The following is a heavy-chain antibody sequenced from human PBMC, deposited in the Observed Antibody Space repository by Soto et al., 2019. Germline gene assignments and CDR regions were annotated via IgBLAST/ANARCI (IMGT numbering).Heavy chain of an antibody. CDR1: GFTFSSYG. CDR3: ANLDYYGSGSYSYYYYGMDV. CDR2: ISYDGSNK. D-gene: IGHD3-10*01. V-gene: IGHV3-30*18. Sequence: VGSLRLSCAASGFTFSSYGMHWVRQAPGKGLEWVAVISYDGSNKYYADSVKGRFTISRDNSKNTLYLQMNSLRAEDTAVYYCANLDYYGSGSYSYYYYGMDVWGQGTTVTVSS. J-gene: IGHJ6*02.